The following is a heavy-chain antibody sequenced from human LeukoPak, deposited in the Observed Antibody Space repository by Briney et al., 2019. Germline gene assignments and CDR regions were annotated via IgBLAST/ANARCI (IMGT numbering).Heavy chain of an antibody. V-gene: IGHV1-2*02. D-gene: IGHD2-21*02. Sequence: ASVKVSCKASGYTFTGYYMHWVRQAPGQGLEWMGWINPNSGGTNYAQKFQGRVAMTRDTSISTAYMELSRLRSDDTAVYYCARSLRYCGGDCYSYYYYGMDVWGQGTTVTVSS. J-gene: IGHJ6*02. CDR1: GYTFTGYY. CDR3: ARSLRYCGGDCYSYYYYGMDV. CDR2: INPNSGGT.